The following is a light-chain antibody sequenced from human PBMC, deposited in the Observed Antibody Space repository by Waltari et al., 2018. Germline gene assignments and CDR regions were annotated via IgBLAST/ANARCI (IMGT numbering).Light chain of an antibody. CDR2: KAS. CDR1: QSISGW. Sequence: DIQMTQSPSTLSAFVGDRVTITCRASQSISGWLAWYQQKPGKAPNLLIFKASTFESGVPSRFSVSGSGTEFTLTINSLQPDDFATYYCQQYKSPTWTFGQGTKVEIK. J-gene: IGKJ1*01. CDR3: QQYKSPTWT. V-gene: IGKV1-5*03.